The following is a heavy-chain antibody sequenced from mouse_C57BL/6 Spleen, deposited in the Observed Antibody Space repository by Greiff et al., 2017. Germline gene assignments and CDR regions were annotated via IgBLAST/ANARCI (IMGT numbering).Heavy chain of an antibody. J-gene: IGHJ3*01. CDR3: ARADYAWFAY. D-gene: IGHD2-4*01. CDR2: ISSGSSTI. Sequence: EVKLMESGGGLVKPGGSLKLSCAASGFTFSDYGMHWVRQAPEKGLEWVAYISSGSSTIYYADTVKGRFTNSRDNAKNTLFLQMTSLRSEDTAMYYCARADYAWFAYWGQGTLVTVSA. CDR1: GFTFSDYG. V-gene: IGHV5-17*01.